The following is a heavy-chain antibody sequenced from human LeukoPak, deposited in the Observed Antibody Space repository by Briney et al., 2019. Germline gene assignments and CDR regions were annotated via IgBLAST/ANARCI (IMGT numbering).Heavy chain of an antibody. V-gene: IGHV3-23*01. D-gene: IGHD3-10*01. CDR1: GFTLSSYA. J-gene: IGHJ4*02. CDR3: AKGPRTVRFGDRHKGIFDY. Sequence: GGSLRLSCAASGFTLSSYAMSWVRQAPGKGLEWVSATSSSDAGTYYAESVRGRFTISRDNSKNTLFLQMNSLRAEDAAVYYCAKGPRTVRFGDRHKGIFDYWGQGTLVTVSS. CDR2: TSSSDAGT.